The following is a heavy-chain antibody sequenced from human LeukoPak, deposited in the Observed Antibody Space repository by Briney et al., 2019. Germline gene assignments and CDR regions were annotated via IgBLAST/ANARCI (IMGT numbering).Heavy chain of an antibody. J-gene: IGHJ6*03. CDR3: ARVKDPGGYYYYYYMDV. V-gene: IGHV4-39*01. CDR2: IYYSGST. D-gene: IGHD3-16*01. Sequence: SETLSLTCTVSGGSISSSSYDWGWIRQPPGKGLEWIGSIYYSGSTYYNPSLKSRVTISVDTSKNQFSLKLSSVTAADTAMYYCARVKDPGGYYYYYYMDVWGKGTTVTVSS. CDR1: GGSISSSSYD.